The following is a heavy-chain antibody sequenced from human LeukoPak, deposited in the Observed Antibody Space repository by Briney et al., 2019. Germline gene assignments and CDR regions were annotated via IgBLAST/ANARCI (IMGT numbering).Heavy chain of an antibody. CDR2: ISAYNGNI. D-gene: IGHD6-13*01. J-gene: IGHJ6*03. V-gene: IGHV1-18*01. Sequence: CASVKVSCKGSGYTFTSYGISWVRQAPGQGLEWMGWISAYNGNINYAQKLQGRVTMTTDTSTSTAYMELRSLRSDDTAVYYCALSIGAAGYMDVWGKGTTVTVSS. CDR3: ALSIGAAGYMDV. CDR1: GYTFTSYG.